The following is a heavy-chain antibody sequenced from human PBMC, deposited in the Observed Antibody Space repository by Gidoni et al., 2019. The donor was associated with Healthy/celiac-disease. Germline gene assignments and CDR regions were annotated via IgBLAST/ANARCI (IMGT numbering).Heavy chain of an antibody. V-gene: IGHV3-21*01. CDR1: GFTFSSYS. CDR2: ISSSSSYI. D-gene: IGHD4-17*01. J-gene: IGHJ4*02. Sequence: EVQLVESGGGLVKPGGSLRLSGAASGFTFSSYSMNWVRQAPGKGLEWVSSISSSSSYIYYADSVKGRFTISRDNAKNSLYLQMNSLRAEDTAVYYCARDGADYGDYGVDYWGQGTLVTVSS. CDR3: ARDGADYGDYGVDY.